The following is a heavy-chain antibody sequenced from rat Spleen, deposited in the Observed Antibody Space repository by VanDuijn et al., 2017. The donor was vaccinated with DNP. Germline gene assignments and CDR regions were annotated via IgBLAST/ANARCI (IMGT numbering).Heavy chain of an antibody. Sequence: EVQLVESGGGLVQPGRSLKLFCAASGFIFSYYDMAWVRQAPTKGLEWVASISTGGDDTYYRDSVKGRFTISRDNAKNTQSLQMNSLRSEDMATYYCARWYNSGYYFDYWGQGVMVTVSS. CDR3: ARWYNSGYYFDY. D-gene: IGHD4-3*01. V-gene: IGHV5S13*01. J-gene: IGHJ2*01. CDR1: GFIFSYYD. CDR2: ISTGGDDT.